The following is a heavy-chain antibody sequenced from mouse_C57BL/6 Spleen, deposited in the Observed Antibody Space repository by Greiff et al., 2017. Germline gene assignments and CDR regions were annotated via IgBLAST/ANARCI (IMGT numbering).Heavy chain of an antibody. D-gene: IGHD1-1*01. J-gene: IGHJ3*01. Sequence: QVQLQQSGAELARPGASVKLSCKASGYTFTSYGISWVKQRTGQGLVWIGEIYPRSGNTYYNEKFKGKATLTADKSSSTAYMELRSLTSEDSAVYFCARSPYAFAYWGQGTLVTVSA. V-gene: IGHV1-81*01. CDR3: ARSPYAFAY. CDR1: GYTFTSYG. CDR2: IYPRSGNT.